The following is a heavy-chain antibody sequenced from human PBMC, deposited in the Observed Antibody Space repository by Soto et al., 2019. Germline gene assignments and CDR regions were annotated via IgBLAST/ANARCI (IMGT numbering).Heavy chain of an antibody. D-gene: IGHD2-2*02. CDR2: ISSSSSYI. V-gene: IGHV3-21*01. J-gene: IGHJ6*02. CDR3: ARGPGDCSSTSCYTELRYFDWLDYYGMDV. CDR1: RFTFSSYS. Sequence: EVQLVESGGGLVKPGGSLRLSCAASRFTFSSYSMNWVRQAPGKGLEWVSSISSSSSYIYYADSVKGRFTISRDNAKNSLYLQMNSLRAEDTAVYYCARGPGDCSSTSCYTELRYFDWLDYYGMDVWGQGTTVTVSS.